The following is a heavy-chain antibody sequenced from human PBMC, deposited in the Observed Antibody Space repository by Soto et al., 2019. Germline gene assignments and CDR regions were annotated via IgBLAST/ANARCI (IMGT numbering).Heavy chain of an antibody. CDR2: IHPDKSDV. J-gene: IGHJ3*01. CDR1: GYSFTSHW. CDR3: ARQRYCSGYCYARAFDV. V-gene: IGHV5-51*01. D-gene: IGHD2-15*01. Sequence: DVQLGQSGAEVKKAGESVKMCCRASGYSFTSHWIGWVRQVPEKGLEYIGTIHPDKSDVRYSPSLQGHVTISVYKSINNAYQQWSTLQASDTAMDYCARQRYCSGYCYARAFDVWGQGSLVTVSS.